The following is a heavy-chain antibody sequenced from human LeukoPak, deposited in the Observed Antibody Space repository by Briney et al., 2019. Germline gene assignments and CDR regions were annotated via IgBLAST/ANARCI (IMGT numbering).Heavy chain of an antibody. D-gene: IGHD6-6*01. Sequence: GGSLRLSCAASGFTFSSYAMSWVRQAPGKGLEWVSAISDSNDSTYYADSVKGRFTISRDNSKNMLYLQMNSLRAEDTAVYYCAKWKYSNSGIDDYWGQGTLVTVSS. CDR1: GFTFSSYA. CDR3: AKWKYSNSGIDDY. J-gene: IGHJ4*02. V-gene: IGHV3-23*01. CDR2: ISDSNDST.